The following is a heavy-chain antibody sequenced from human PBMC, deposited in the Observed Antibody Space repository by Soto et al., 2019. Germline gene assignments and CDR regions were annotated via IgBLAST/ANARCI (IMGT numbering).Heavy chain of an antibody. CDR1: GYTFTSYG. V-gene: IGHV1-18*01. J-gene: IGHJ6*02. D-gene: IGHD1-26*01. CDR2: ISAYNGNT. Sequence: QVQLVQSGAEVKKPGASVKVSCKASGYTFTSYGISWVRQAPGQGLEWMGWISAYNGNTNYAQKLQGRVTMTTDTSTSTAYMELRSLRSDDTAVYYCARAVSGSYVYYYYYYGMDVWGQGTTVTVSS. CDR3: ARAVSGSYVYYYYYYGMDV.